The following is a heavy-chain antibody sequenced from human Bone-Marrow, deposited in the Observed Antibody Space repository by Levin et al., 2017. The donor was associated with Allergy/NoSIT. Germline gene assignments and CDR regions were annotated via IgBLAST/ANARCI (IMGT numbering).Heavy chain of an antibody. CDR3: ARRSNCSGGSCSVYWFDP. CDR1: GGSISSSSYY. J-gene: IGHJ5*02. D-gene: IGHD2-15*01. V-gene: IGHV4-39*01. Sequence: PSETLSLTCTVSGGSISSSSYYWGWIRQPPGKGLEWIGSIYYSGSTYYNPSLKSRVTISVDTSKNQFSLKLSSVTAADTAVYYCARRSNCSGGSCSVYWFDPWGQGTLVTVSS. CDR2: IYYSGST.